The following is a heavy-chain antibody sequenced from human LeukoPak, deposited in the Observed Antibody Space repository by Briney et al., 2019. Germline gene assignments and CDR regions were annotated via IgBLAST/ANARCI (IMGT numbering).Heavy chain of an antibody. J-gene: IGHJ5*02. V-gene: IGHV4-4*07. D-gene: IGHD3-10*01. CDR2: IYTSGST. CDR1: GGSISSYY. CDR3: ARDTVTRKYGSGSIYWFDP. Sequence: PSETLSLTCTVSGGSISSYYWSWIRQPAGKGLEWIGRIYTSGSTNYNPSLKSRVTMSVDTSKNQFSLKLSSVTAADTAVYYCARDTVTRKYGSGSIYWFDPWGQGTLVTVSS.